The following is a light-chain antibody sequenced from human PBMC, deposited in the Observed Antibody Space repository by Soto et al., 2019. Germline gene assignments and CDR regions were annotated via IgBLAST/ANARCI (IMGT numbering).Light chain of an antibody. V-gene: IGKV1-27*01. Sequence: DIQMTQSPSSLSASLGDRVTITCRASQGIGVYLAWFQQKPGKVPTLLIYAASTLQSGVPSRFSGSGSGTDFTLTITSLQPEDVATYYCQQYNSAPLTFGGGTKVEIK. CDR3: QQYNSAPLT. J-gene: IGKJ4*01. CDR1: QGIGVY. CDR2: AAS.